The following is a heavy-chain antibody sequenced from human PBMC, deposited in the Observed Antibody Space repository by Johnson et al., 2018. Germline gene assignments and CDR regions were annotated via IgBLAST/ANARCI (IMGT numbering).Heavy chain of an antibody. D-gene: IGHD2-2*01. V-gene: IGHV4-59*01. Sequence: QVQLQESGPGLVKPSETLSLTCTVSGGSTRSYHWSWIRQPPGKGLEWIGYIYDSGSSKYNPSLKSRVTISVDTSKNQFSLRLRSVTAAETAVYYWARVVDCNSTSCLDAFDIWGQGTMVTVSS. CDR1: GGSTRSYH. CDR3: ARVVDCNSTSCLDAFDI. J-gene: IGHJ3*02. CDR2: IYDSGSS.